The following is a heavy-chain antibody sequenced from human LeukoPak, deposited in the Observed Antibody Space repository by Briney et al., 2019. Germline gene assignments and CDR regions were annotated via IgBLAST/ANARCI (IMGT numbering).Heavy chain of an antibody. CDR1: RFTVSSNY. D-gene: IGHD2-15*01. CDR2: IYSGGST. CDR3: ARVTSRYCSGGSCYPGDTFDI. J-gene: IGHJ3*02. Sequence: GGSLRLSCAASRFTVSSNYMSWVRQAPGKGLEWVSVIYSGGSTYYADSVKGRFTISRDNSKNTLYLQMNSLRAEDTAVYYCARVTSRYCSGGSCYPGDTFDIWGQGTMVTVSS. V-gene: IGHV3-66*01.